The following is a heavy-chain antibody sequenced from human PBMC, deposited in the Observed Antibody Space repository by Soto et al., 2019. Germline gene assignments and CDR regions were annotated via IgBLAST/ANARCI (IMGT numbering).Heavy chain of an antibody. V-gene: IGHV5-51*01. D-gene: IGHD3-3*01. J-gene: IGHJ6*02. CDR3: ARPLAPWSGYPPYLDV. Sequence: PGESLKISCKGSGYSFTSYWIGWVRQMPGKGLEWMGVIYPGDSDTRYSPSFQGQVTISADKSISTAYLQWSSLKASDTAMYYCARPLAPWSGYPPYLDVWGQGTTATVSS. CDR1: GYSFTSYW. CDR2: IYPGDSDT.